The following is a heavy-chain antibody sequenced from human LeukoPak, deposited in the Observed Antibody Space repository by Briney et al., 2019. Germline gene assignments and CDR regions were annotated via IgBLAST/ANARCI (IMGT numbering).Heavy chain of an antibody. CDR3: TTDSGAY. Sequence: VGSLRLSCTASGFTFSNAWMTWVRQAPGKGLEWVGRVKRIIDGETTQYAAPVKGRFVISRDDSKTTVYLQMNSLKTEDTAMYYCTTDSGAYWGQGSLVTVSS. CDR1: GFTFSNAW. V-gene: IGHV3-15*01. CDR2: VKRIIDGETT. J-gene: IGHJ4*02. D-gene: IGHD3-10*01.